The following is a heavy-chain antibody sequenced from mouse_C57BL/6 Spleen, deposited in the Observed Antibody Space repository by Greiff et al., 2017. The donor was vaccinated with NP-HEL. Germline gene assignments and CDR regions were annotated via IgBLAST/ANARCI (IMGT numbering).Heavy chain of an antibody. Sequence: QVQLKESGPGLVAPSQSLSITCTVSGFSLTSYGVHWVRQPPGKGLEWLVVIWSDGSTTYNSALISRLSISKDNSKSQVFIKKNSLQTEDTAMYYCARHKDPKDYDKYYYAMDYWGQGTSLTVSS. CDR1: GFSLTSYG. D-gene: IGHD2-4*01. J-gene: IGHJ4*01. CDR3: ARHKDPKDYDKYYYAMDY. V-gene: IGHV2-6*02. CDR2: IWSDGST.